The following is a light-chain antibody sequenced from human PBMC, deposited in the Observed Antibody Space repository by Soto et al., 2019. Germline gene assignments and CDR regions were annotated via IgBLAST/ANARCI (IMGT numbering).Light chain of an antibody. CDR3: QQRSNWPPLT. V-gene: IGKV3-11*01. CDR1: QSVSSD. J-gene: IGKJ4*01. CDR2: DAS. Sequence: EIVLTQSPATLSLSPGERATFSCRASQSVSSDLVWYQQKPGQAPRLLIYDASNRATGIPARFSGSGSGTDFTLTISSLEPEDFAVYYCQQRSNWPPLTFGGGNKVDIK.